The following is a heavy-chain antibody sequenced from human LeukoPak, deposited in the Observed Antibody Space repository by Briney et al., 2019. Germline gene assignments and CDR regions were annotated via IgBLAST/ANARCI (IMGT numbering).Heavy chain of an antibody. CDR2: ISWNSGSI. Sequence: PGRSLRLSCAASGFTFDDYAMHWVRQAPGKGLEWVSGISWNSGSIGYADSVKGRFTISRDNAKNSLYLQMNSLRAEDTALYYCAKDPIPWMATIEGGWFDPWGQGTLVTVSS. J-gene: IGHJ5*02. CDR3: AKDPIPWMATIEGGWFDP. D-gene: IGHD5-24*01. CDR1: GFTFDDYA. V-gene: IGHV3-9*01.